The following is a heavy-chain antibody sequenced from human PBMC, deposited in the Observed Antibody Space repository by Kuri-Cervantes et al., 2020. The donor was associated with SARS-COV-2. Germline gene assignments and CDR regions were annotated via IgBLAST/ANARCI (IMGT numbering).Heavy chain of an antibody. D-gene: IGHD5-18*01. CDR3: ASESGYSYGYDY. CDR1: GFTFSSYA. V-gene: IGHV3-21*01. CDR2: ISSSSSYI. J-gene: IGHJ4*02. Sequence: LSLTCAASGFTFSSYAMNWVRQAPGKGLEWVSSISSSSSYIYYADSVKGRFTISRDNSKNTLYLQMNSLRAEDTAVYYCASESGYSYGYDYWGQGTLVTVSS.